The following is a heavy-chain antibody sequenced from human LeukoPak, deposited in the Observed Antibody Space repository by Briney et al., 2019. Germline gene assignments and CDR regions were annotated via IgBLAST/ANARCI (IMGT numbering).Heavy chain of an antibody. J-gene: IGHJ4*02. CDR1: GFTFSSYS. D-gene: IGHD6-25*01. CDR3: ARDGPQRRTGAFDY. CDR2: ISSSSSTI. V-gene: IGHV3-48*01. Sequence: GGSLRLSCAASGFTFSSYSMNWVRQAPGKGLEWVSYISSSSSTIYYADSVKGRFTISRDNAKNSLYLQMNSLRAEDTAVYYCARDGPQRRTGAFDYWGQGTLVTVSS.